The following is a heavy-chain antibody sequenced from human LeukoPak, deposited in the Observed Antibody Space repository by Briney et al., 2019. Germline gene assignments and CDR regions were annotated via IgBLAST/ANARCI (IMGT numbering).Heavy chain of an antibody. CDR2: IYYSGST. V-gene: IGHV4-59*01. Sequence: PSETLSLTCTVSGRSISSYYGSWIRQPPGEGLEWIGYIYYSGSTNYNPPLKGRATISVHTSKHQFSLKLSSVTAADTAVYYCARATLWFGELLSGDYYYYYLDVWGKGTTVTVSS. D-gene: IGHD3-10*01. CDR1: GRSISSYY. J-gene: IGHJ6*03. CDR3: ARATLWFGELLSGDYYYYYLDV.